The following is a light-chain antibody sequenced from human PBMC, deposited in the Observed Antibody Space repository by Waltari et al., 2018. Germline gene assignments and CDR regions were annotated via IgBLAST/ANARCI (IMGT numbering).Light chain of an antibody. CDR2: DAS. V-gene: IGKV1-33*01. CDR3: QQYDNLPYT. CDR1: QDISNY. J-gene: IGKJ2*01. Sequence: DIQMTQSPSSLSASVGVRVTITCQASQDISNYLNWDQQKPGKAPKLLIYDASNLETGVPSRFSGSGSGTDFTFTISSLQTEDIAAYYCQQYDNLPYTFGQGTKLEIK.